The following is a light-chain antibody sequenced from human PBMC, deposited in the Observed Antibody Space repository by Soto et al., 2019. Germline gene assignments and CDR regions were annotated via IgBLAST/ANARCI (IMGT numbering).Light chain of an antibody. CDR3: QQYSSSPYT. J-gene: IGKJ2*01. CDR2: GAS. V-gene: IGKV3-20*01. Sequence: EIVLTQSPGTLSLSPGERATLSCSASQSVSSSYLAWYQQKPGQAPRLLIYGASSMATGIPDRFSGSASGTDFNITISRLEAEDFAVYYCQQYSSSPYTFGQGTQLEIK. CDR1: QSVSSSY.